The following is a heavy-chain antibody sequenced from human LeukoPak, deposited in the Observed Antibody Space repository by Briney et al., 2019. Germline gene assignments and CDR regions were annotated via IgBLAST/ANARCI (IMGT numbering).Heavy chain of an antibody. D-gene: IGHD2-2*01. J-gene: IGHJ4*02. CDR1: GGSISSSNW. Sequence: SETLSLTCAVSGGSISSSNWWSWVRQPPGKGLEWIGEIYHSGSTNYNPSLKSRVTMSVDKSKNQFSLKLSSVTAADTAVYYCARFQPGDVVVPVRQPRAPPPRYFDFWGQGTLVTVSS. CDR2: IYHSGST. V-gene: IGHV4-4*02. CDR3: ARFQPGDVVVPVRQPRAPPPRYFDF.